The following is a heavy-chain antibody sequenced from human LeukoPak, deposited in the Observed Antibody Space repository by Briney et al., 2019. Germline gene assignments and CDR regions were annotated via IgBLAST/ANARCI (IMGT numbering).Heavy chain of an antibody. V-gene: IGHV4-59*08. D-gene: IGHD5-12*01. CDR1: GGSISSYY. CDR3: GRGLVDIVATIPRMYYFDY. CDR2: IYYSGST. J-gene: IGHJ4*02. Sequence: TSETLSLTCTVSGGSISSYYWSWIRQPPGKGLEWIGYIYYSGSTNYNPSLKSRVTISVDTSKNQFSLKLSSVTAADTAVYYCGRGLVDIVATIPRMYYFDYWGQGTLVTVSS.